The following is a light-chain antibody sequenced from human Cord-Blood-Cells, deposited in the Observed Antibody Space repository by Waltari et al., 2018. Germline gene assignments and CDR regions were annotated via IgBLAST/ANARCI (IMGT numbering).Light chain of an antibody. CDR1: SSDVGVYNY. V-gene: IGLV2-11*01. CDR2: DVS. J-gene: IGLJ3*02. Sequence: QSALTQPRSVSGSPGQSVTISCTGTSSDVGVYNYLSWYQQHPGKAPKLMIYDVSKRPSGVPDRFSGSKSGNTASLTISGLQAEDEADYYCCSYAGSYTLVFGGGTKLTVL. CDR3: CSYAGSYTLV.